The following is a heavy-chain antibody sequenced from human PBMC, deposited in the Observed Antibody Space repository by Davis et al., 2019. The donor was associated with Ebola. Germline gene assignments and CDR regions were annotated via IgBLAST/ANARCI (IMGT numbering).Heavy chain of an antibody. CDR2: ITPNGVGT. D-gene: IGHD2/OR15-2a*01. CDR1: EFTFGKYA. Sequence: GESLKISCVASEFTFGKYAMIWVRQAPGKGLEWVSSITPNGVGTNYADSVKGRFTVSRDNAKNSLYLQMNSLRAEDTAVYYCARDIIRRACLDYWGQGTLVTVSS. J-gene: IGHJ4*02. V-gene: IGHV3-23*01. CDR3: ARDIIRRACLDY.